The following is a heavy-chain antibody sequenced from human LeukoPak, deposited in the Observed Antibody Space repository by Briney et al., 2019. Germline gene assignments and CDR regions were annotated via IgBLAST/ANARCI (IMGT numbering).Heavy chain of an antibody. CDR1: GFTFRSYA. V-gene: IGHV3-23*01. J-gene: IGHJ5*02. CDR3: AKDHPRYYGSGSFQLRFDP. D-gene: IGHD3-10*01. Sequence: TGGSLRLSCAASGFTFRSYAMSWVRQAPGKGLEWVSAISGSGGSTYYADSVKGRFTISRDNSKNTLYLQMNSLRAEDTAVYYCAKDHPRYYGSGSFQLRFDPWGQGTLVTVSS. CDR2: ISGSGGST.